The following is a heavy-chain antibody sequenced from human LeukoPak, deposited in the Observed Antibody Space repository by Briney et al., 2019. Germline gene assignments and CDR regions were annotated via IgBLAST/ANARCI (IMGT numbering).Heavy chain of an antibody. CDR3: ARDRGAAAGN. J-gene: IGHJ4*02. D-gene: IGHD6-13*01. CDR2: ISYDGSNK. Sequence: HPGGSLRLSCAASGFTFSSYAMHWVRQAPGKGLEWVAVISYDGSNKYYADSVKGRFTISRDNSKNTVYLQMDSLRAEDTALYYCARDRGAAAGNWGQGTLVTVSS. CDR1: GFTFSSYA. V-gene: IGHV3-30*14.